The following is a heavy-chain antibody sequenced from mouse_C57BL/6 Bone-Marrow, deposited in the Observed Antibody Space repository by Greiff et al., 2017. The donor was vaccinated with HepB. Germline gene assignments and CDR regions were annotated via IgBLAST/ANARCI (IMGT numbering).Heavy chain of an antibody. V-gene: IGHV1-69*01. CDR1: GYTFTSYW. D-gene: IGHD1-1*01. CDR2: IDPSDSYT. CDR3: ARNPLLTTLFDY. J-gene: IGHJ2*01. Sequence: VQLQQPGAELVMPGASVKLSCKASGYTFTSYWMHWVKQRPGQGLEWIGEIDPSDSYTNYNQKFKGKSTLTVDKSSSTAYMQLSSLTSEDSAVYYCARNPLLTTLFDYWGQGTTLTVSS.